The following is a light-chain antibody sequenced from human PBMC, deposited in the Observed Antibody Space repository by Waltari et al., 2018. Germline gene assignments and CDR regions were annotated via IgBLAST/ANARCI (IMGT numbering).Light chain of an antibody. J-gene: IGLJ2*01. Sequence: QSVLTQPPSASGTPGQRVTISCSGSSSNIGSNYVYWYQQLPGKAPKLLIYRNNQRPSGVPDRFSGAKSGPSASLAISGLRSEDEADYYCAAWDDSPSGPVFGGGTKLTVL. CDR3: AAWDDSPSGPV. V-gene: IGLV1-47*01. CDR2: RNN. CDR1: SSNIGSNY.